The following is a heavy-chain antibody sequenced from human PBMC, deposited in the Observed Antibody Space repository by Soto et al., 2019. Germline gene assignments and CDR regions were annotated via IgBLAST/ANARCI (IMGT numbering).Heavy chain of an antibody. CDR1: GGSISSGGYY. CDR3: ARVKGGAPPEWFDP. CDR2: IYYSGST. J-gene: IGHJ5*02. Sequence: SETLSLTCTVSGGSISSGGYYWSWIRQHPGKGLEWIGYIYYSGSTYYNPSLKSRVTISVDTSKNQFSLKLSSVTAADTAVYYCARVKGGAPPEWFDPWRQGTLVTVSS. D-gene: IGHD2-21*01. V-gene: IGHV4-31*03.